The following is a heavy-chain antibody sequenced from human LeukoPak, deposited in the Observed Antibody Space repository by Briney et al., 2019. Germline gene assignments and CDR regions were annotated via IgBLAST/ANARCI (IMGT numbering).Heavy chain of an antibody. CDR1: GFTFSRYG. Sequence: QPGGSLRLSCAASGFTFSRYGMSWVRQAPGKGLEWVSAISGSGGSTYYADSVKGRFTISRDNSKNTLYLQMNSLRAEDTAVYYCAGGSSGCPDYWGQGTLVTVSS. J-gene: IGHJ4*02. V-gene: IGHV3-23*01. D-gene: IGHD6-19*01. CDR2: ISGSGGST. CDR3: AGGSSGCPDY.